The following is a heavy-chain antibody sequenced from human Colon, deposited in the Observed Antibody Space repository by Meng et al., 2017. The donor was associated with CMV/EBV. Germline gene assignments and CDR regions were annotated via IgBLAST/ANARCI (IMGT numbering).Heavy chain of an antibody. D-gene: IGHD6-19*01. J-gene: IGHJ4*02. CDR1: RYTFSDHS. V-gene: IGHV1-2*02. CDR3: VRSSGWSLFDY. CDR2: IRSDGSAT. Sequence: HLMHYADCAATPGVSVSLFCKTSRYTFSDHSMHWVRNAPGQGLEWMGWIRSDGSATNYAQKFRGRVTMTREASVSTAYMELSGLTSDDTAVYFCVRSSGWSLFDYWGPGALVTVSS.